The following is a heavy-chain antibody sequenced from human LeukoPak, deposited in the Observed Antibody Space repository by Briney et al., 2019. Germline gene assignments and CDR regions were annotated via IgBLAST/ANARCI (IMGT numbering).Heavy chain of an antibody. CDR1: GLTFNTYG. J-gene: IGHJ3*02. CDR2: VSYDGISK. D-gene: IGHD1-1*01. CDR3: ARDSAGYNWNVEAFDI. V-gene: IGHV3-30*03. Sequence: PGGSLRLSCAASGLTFNTYGMHWVRQAPGKGLEWVAVVSYDGISKYYADSVKGRFTISRDNAKNSVYLQMNSLRAEDTAVYYCARDSAGYNWNVEAFDIWGQGTMVTVSS.